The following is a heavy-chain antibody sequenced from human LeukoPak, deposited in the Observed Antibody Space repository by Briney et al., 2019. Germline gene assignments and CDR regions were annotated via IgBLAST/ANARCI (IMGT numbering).Heavy chain of an antibody. V-gene: IGHV4-39*01. CDR2: IYYSGST. Sequence: SETLSLTCTVSGGSISSSSYYWGWIRQPPGTGLEWIGSIYYSGSTYYNPSLKSRVTISVDTSKNQFSLKLSSVTAADPAVYYCASQSGYYSVDAFDLWGQGTMVTVSS. D-gene: IGHD3-22*01. J-gene: IGHJ3*01. CDR3: ASQSGYYSVDAFDL. CDR1: GGSISSSSYY.